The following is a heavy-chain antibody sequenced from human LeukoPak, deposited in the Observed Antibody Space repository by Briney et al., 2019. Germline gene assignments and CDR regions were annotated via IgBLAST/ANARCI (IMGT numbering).Heavy chain of an antibody. Sequence: GGSLRLSCAASGFTFSNHYMAWVRQAPGKGLEWVSFITSSGGYTNYADSVKGRFTISRDNAKNSLYLKMNSLRADDTAVYYCARASYDILTGYFDYWGQGTLVTVSS. CDR2: ITSSGGYT. J-gene: IGHJ4*02. CDR1: GFTFSNHY. D-gene: IGHD3-9*01. CDR3: ARASYDILTGYFDY. V-gene: IGHV3-11*05.